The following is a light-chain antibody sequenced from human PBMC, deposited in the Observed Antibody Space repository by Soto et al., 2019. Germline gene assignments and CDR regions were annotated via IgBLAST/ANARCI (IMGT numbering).Light chain of an antibody. CDR3: QQYNNWPPWT. V-gene: IGKV3-15*01. CDR1: QSVSSN. J-gene: IGKJ1*01. Sequence: EIVMTQSPATLSVSPGERATLSCRASQSVSSNLAWYQQKPGQAPRLLIYGASTRATGIPDRFSGSGSGTDVTLTISSLQSEDFAVYYCQQYNNWPPWTFGQGTKVEIK. CDR2: GAS.